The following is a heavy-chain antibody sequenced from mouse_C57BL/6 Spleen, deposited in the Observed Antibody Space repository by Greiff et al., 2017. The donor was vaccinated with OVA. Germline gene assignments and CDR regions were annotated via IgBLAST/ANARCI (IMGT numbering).Heavy chain of an antibody. CDR2: INPNNGGT. V-gene: IGHV1-26*01. CDR3: ARTDYGYDYFDY. D-gene: IGHD2-2*01. Sequence: EVQLQQSGPELVKPGASVKISCKASGYTFTDYYMNWVKQSHGKSLEWIGDINPNNGGTSYNQKFKGKATLTVDKSYSTAYMELRSLTSEDSAVYYCARTDYGYDYFDYWGQGTTLTVSS. CDR1: GYTFTDYY. J-gene: IGHJ2*01.